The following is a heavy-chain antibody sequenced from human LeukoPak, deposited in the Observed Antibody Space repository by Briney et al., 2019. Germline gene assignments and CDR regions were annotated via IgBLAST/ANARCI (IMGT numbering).Heavy chain of an antibody. Sequence: GGSLRLSCAASGFTFSNAWMSWVRQAPGKGLEWVGRIKSKTDGGTTDYAAPVKGRFTISRDDSKNTLYLQMNSLKTEDTAVYYCTTNLTGDCSSTSCFRANYYYYGMDVWGQGTTVTVSS. CDR3: TTNLTGDCSSTSCFRANYYYYGMDV. J-gene: IGHJ6*02. CDR1: GFTFSNAW. CDR2: IKSKTDGGTT. D-gene: IGHD2-2*01. V-gene: IGHV3-15*01.